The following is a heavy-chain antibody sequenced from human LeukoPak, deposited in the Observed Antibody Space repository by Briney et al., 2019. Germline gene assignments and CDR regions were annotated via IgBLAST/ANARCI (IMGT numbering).Heavy chain of an antibody. Sequence: PSETLSLTCAVYGGSFSGYYWSWVRQAPGKGLERVSAISGSGASTYYADSVKGRFTISRDNSKNTLYLQMNSLRAEDTAVYYCAKDYSRITMIVVVITPLDAFDIWGQGTMVTVSS. CDR1: GGSFSGYY. V-gene: IGHV3-23*01. CDR2: ISGSGAST. D-gene: IGHD3-22*01. CDR3: AKDYSRITMIVVVITPLDAFDI. J-gene: IGHJ3*02.